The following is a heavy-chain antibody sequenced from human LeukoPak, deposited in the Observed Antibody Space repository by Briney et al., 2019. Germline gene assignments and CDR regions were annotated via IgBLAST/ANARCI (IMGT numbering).Heavy chain of an antibody. CDR3: ARVEDPDIVLMVYARRNTFDI. V-gene: IGHV3-7*01. Sequence: GGSLRLSCAASGFTFSSYWMSWVRQAPGKGLEWVTNIKQDGSEEYYVDSVKGRFTISRDNAKNSLYLQMNSLRAEDTAVYYCARVEDPDIVLMVYARRNTFDIWGQGTMVTVSS. CDR1: GFTFSSYW. D-gene: IGHD2-8*01. J-gene: IGHJ3*02. CDR2: IKQDGSEE.